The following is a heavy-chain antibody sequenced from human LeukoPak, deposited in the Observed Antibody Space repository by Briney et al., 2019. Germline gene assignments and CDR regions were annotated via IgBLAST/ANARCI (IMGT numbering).Heavy chain of an antibody. CDR2: IYPGDSDT. Sequence: GESLKISCKGSGYIFTSYWIGWVRQMPGKGLEWMGIIYPGDSDTRYSPSFQGQVTISADKSISTAYLQWSSLKASDTAMYYCARVGPWVNPDYYYYYMDVWGKGTMVTVSS. D-gene: IGHD1-14*01. V-gene: IGHV5-51*01. CDR3: ARVGPWVNPDYYYYYMDV. J-gene: IGHJ6*03. CDR1: GYIFTSYW.